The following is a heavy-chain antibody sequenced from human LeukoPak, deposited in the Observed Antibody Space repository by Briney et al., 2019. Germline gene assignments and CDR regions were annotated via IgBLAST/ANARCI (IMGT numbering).Heavy chain of an antibody. CDR3: ARICSSTGDAFAI. CDR2: IYPGDSDT. V-gene: IGHV5-51*01. CDR1: GYSLTSYW. Sequence: GESLKISCKGSGYSLTSYWIGWVRQMPGKGLEWMGIIYPGDSDTRYSPSFQGQVTISADKSISTAYLQWSSLKASDTAMYYCARICSSTGDAFAIWGQGTMVTVSS. D-gene: IGHD2-2*01. J-gene: IGHJ3*02.